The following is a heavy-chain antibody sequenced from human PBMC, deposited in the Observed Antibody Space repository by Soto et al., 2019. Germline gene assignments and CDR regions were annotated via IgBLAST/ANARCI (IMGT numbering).Heavy chain of an antibody. CDR1: GFSFSTYA. D-gene: IGHD1-20*01. CDR2: MSFDGTYK. CDR3: ATCYDDITGLYYFGMDV. J-gene: IGHJ6*02. V-gene: IGHV3-30-3*01. Sequence: GGSLRHSCAASGFSFSTYAMHWVRQAPGKGLGGVAVMSFDGTYKYHADSVRGRFTISRDNSKNTLYLQMSSLGAEDTAVYYCATCYDDITGLYYFGMDVWGQGTTVTVSS.